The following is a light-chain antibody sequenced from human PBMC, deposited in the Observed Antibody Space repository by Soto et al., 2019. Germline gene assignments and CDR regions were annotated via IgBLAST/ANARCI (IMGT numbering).Light chain of an antibody. Sequence: DTVLTQSPGILSLSPGERATLYCRTSQSIRRNYLAWYQQKAGQPPRLLIYGASSRAGGIPDRFSGSGSGTDFTLTISRLEPEDFAVYYCQQYGGSPRTFGQGTKLEIK. J-gene: IGKJ2*01. V-gene: IGKV3-20*01. CDR1: QSIRRNY. CDR3: QQYGGSPRT. CDR2: GAS.